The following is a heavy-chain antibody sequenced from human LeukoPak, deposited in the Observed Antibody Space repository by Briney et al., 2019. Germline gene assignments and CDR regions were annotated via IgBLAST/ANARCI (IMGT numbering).Heavy chain of an antibody. CDR1: GGSFSGYY. CDR3: ARDPVVPRGYFDL. CDR2: IYYSGST. V-gene: IGHV4-59*01. Sequence: SETLSLTCAVYGGSFSGYYWSWIRQPPGKGLEWIGYIYYSGSTNYNPSLKSRVTISVDTSKNQFSLKLSSVTAADTAVYYCARDPVVPRGYFDLWGRGTLVTVSS. D-gene: IGHD2-2*01. J-gene: IGHJ2*01.